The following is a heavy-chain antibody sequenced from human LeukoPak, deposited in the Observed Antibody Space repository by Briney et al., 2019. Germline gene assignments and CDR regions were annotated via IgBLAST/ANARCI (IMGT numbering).Heavy chain of an antibody. CDR2: ISGSGGST. CDR1: GFTFSSYA. Sequence: GGSLRLSCAASGFTFSSYAMSWVRQAPGEGLEWVSHISGSGGSTYYADSVKGRFTISRDNSRNTLSLQMNSLRAEDTAVYYCAKDLGYSDDYWGQGTLVTVSS. D-gene: IGHD5-18*01. J-gene: IGHJ4*02. V-gene: IGHV3-23*01. CDR3: AKDLGYSDDY.